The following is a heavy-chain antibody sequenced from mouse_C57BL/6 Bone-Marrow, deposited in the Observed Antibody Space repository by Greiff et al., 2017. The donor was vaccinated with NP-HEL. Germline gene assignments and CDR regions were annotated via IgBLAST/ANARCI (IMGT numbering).Heavy chain of an antibody. V-gene: IGHV1-59*01. Sequence: QVQLQQPGAELVRPGTSVKLSCKASGYTFTSYWMHWVKQRPGQGLEWIGVIDPSDSYTNYNQKFKGKATLTVDTSSSTAYMQLSSLTSEDSAVYYCAILLRWFAYWGQGTLVTVSA. J-gene: IGHJ3*01. CDR2: IDPSDSYT. CDR1: GYTFTSYW. D-gene: IGHD1-1*01. CDR3: AILLRWFAY.